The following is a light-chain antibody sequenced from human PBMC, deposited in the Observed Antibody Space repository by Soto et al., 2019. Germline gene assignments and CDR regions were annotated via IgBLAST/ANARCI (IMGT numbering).Light chain of an antibody. Sequence: EIVLTQSPGTLSLSPGERATLSCRASQSISSSYLAWYQQRPGQAPRLLIFGASYRATGIPDRFSGSGSGTDFTLTISRLEPEAFAVYSCQQYSSSPPEFTFGPGTKVDSK. CDR2: GAS. V-gene: IGKV3-20*01. CDR1: QSISSSY. J-gene: IGKJ3*01. CDR3: QQYSSSPPEFT.